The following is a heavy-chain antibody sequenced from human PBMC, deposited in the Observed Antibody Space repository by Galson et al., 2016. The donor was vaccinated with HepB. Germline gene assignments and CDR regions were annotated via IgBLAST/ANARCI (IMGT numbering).Heavy chain of an antibody. V-gene: IGHV4-4*01. CDR1: GFTFSSYW. CDR3: ARTTSGAGGNDY. D-gene: IGHD2-2*01. Sequence: SLRLSCAASGFTFSSYWMVWVRQPPGKGLEWIGEIYHSGYTNYHPSLKSRVTISVDKSKNQFSLKLSSVTAADTAVYFCARTTSGAGGNDYWGSGTLVTVSS. J-gene: IGHJ4*02. CDR2: IYHSGYT.